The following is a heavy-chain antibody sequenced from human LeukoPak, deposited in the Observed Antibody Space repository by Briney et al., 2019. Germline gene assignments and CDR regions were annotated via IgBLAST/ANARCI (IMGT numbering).Heavy chain of an antibody. CDR1: GGSFSGYY. CDR2: VNHSGST. Sequence: PSETLSLTCAVYGGSFSGYYWSWIRQPPGKGLEWIGEVNHSGSTKYNPSLKSRVTISVDTSKNQFSLKLSSVTAADTAVYYCATTRSGSGTYGWFDPWGQGTLVTVSS. CDR3: ATTRSGSGTYGWFDP. J-gene: IGHJ5*02. D-gene: IGHD3-10*01. V-gene: IGHV4-34*01.